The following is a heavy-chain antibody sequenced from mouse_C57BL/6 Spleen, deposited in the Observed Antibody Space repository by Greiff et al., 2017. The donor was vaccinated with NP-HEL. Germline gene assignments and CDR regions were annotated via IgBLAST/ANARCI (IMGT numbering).Heavy chain of an antibody. CDR2: IYPGDGDT. Sequence: VQLQESGPELVKPGASVKISCKASGYAFSSSWMNWVKQRPGKGLEWIGRIYPGDGDTNYNGKFKGKATLTADKSSSTAYMQLSSLTSEDSAVYVCARSGDGYYGYFDYWGQGTTLTVSS. CDR1: GYAFSSSW. V-gene: IGHV1-82*01. J-gene: IGHJ2*01. CDR3: ARSGDGYYGYFDY. D-gene: IGHD2-3*01.